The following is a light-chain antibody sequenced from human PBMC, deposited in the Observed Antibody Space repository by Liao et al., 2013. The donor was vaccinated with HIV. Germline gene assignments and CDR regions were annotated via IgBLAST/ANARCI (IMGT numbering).Light chain of an antibody. CDR1: NIGSKS. Sequence: SYELTQPPSVSVAPGKTANITCGGNNIGSKSVHWYQQKAGQAPVLVIYYDTDRPSGIPERFSGSNSGNTATLTISRVEAGDEADYYCQLWDSDSDHVVFGGGTKLTVL. J-gene: IGLJ3*02. CDR2: YDT. V-gene: IGLV3-21*04. CDR3: QLWDSDSDHVV.